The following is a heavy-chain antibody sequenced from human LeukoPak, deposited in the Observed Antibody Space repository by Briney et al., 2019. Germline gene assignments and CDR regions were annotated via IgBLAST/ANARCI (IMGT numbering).Heavy chain of an antibody. Sequence: SETLSLTCTVSGGSISSYYWSWIRQPAGKGLEWIGRIYTSGSTNYNPSLRSRVTMSVDTSKNQFSLKLSSVAAADTAVYYCARLMTTVTTGWFDPWGQGTLVTVSS. CDR1: GGSISSYY. D-gene: IGHD4-17*01. CDR3: ARLMTTVTTGWFDP. J-gene: IGHJ5*02. V-gene: IGHV4-4*07. CDR2: IYTSGST.